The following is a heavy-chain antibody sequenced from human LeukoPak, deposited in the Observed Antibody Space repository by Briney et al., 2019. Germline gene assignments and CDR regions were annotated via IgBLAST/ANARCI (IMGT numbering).Heavy chain of an antibody. J-gene: IGHJ4*02. D-gene: IGHD3-10*01. Sequence: SRTLSLTCTVSGGSISSGGYYWSWIRQPPGKGLEWIGYIYHSGSTYYNPSLKSRVTISVDRSKNQFSLKLSSVTAADTAVYYCARAGVLLWFGQWGQGTLVTVSS. CDR3: ARAGVLLWFGQ. CDR1: GGSISSGGYY. CDR2: IYHSGST. V-gene: IGHV4-30-2*01.